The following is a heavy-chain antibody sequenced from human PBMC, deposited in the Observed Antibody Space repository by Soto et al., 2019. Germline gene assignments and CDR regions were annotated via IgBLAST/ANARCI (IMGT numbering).Heavy chain of an antibody. CDR1: GVSISSYY. D-gene: IGHD6-19*01. Sequence: SETLSLTCTVSGVSISSYYLSSIRQPPGKGLDWIGYIYYSGSTNYNPSLKSRVTISVDTSKNHFSLKLSSVTAADTAVYYCATGYSSGWYDYFDYWGQGTLVPVSS. CDR2: IYYSGST. J-gene: IGHJ4*02. V-gene: IGHV4-59*08. CDR3: ATGYSSGWYDYFDY.